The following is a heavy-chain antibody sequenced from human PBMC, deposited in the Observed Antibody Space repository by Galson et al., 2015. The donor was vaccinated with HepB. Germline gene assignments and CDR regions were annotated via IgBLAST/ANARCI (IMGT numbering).Heavy chain of an antibody. J-gene: IGHJ4*02. CDR2: MSYDGGRK. CDR1: GFTFSNFG. V-gene: IGHV3-30*02. Sequence: SLRLSCAASGFTFSNFGMHWVRQAPGKGLEWVAYMSYDGGRKCYADSVKGRFTISRDNSKNTLYLQMDSLRSEDTALYYCARNTPSSGYHGLHYGGQGTLVTVSS. D-gene: IGHD5-12*01. CDR3: ARNTPSSGYHGLHY.